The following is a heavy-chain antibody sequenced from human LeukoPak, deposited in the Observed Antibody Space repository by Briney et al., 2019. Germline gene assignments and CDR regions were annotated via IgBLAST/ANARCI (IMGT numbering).Heavy chain of an antibody. V-gene: IGHV4-59*01. CDR3: ARAVYFYESSGYYFYFDY. CDR1: GGSISSYY. Sequence: SETLSLTCTVSGGSISSYYWSWIRQPPGKGLEWIGYIYYSGSTNYNPSLKSRVTISVDTSKNQFSLKLSSVTAADTAVYYCARAVYFYESSGYYFYFDYWGQGTLVTVSS. CDR2: IYYSGST. D-gene: IGHD3-22*01. J-gene: IGHJ4*02.